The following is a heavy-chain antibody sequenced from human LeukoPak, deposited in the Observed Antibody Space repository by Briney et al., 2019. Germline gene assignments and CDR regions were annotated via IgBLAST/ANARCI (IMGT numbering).Heavy chain of an antibody. CDR3: AKDYLRRPHP. V-gene: IGHV3-23*01. Sequence: PVGCLRLSCAASGFTFSSYAMTWVRQAPGKGLEWVSAISGSVGGTYYADSVMGRITISRDNSKNTLYLQFNSLRAEDTAVYYCAKDYLRRPHPWGQGTLVTVSS. CDR1: GFTFSSYA. J-gene: IGHJ5*02. CDR2: ISGSVGGT. D-gene: IGHD1-1*01.